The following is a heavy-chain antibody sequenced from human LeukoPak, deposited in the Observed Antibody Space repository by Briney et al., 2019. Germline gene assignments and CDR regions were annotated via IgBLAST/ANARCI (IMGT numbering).Heavy chain of an antibody. CDR2: ISSSGSTI. J-gene: IGHJ4*02. V-gene: IGHV3-11*01. Sequence: GGSLRLSCAASGFTFSDYYMSWIRQAPGKGLEWVSYISSSGSTIYYADSVKGRFTISRDNAKNSLYPQMNSLRAEDTAVYYCARTGYYYDSSGYYFDYWGQGTLVTVSS. CDR1: GFTFSDYY. D-gene: IGHD3-22*01. CDR3: ARTGYYYDSSGYYFDY.